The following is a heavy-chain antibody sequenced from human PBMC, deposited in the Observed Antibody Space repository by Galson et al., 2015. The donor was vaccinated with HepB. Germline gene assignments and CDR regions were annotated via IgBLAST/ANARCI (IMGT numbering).Heavy chain of an antibody. V-gene: IGHV3-23*01. CDR1: GFAFDTHA. CDR3: AKGYGLFDS. Sequence: LRLSCAASGFAFDTHAMSWVRQAPGRGLEWISGISGNGNSTFYADSVKGRFTVSRDNSNNMLYLQMNSLRAEDAGLYFCAKGYGLFDSWGQGILVTVSS. CDR2: ISGNGNST. D-gene: IGHD5-18*01. J-gene: IGHJ5*01.